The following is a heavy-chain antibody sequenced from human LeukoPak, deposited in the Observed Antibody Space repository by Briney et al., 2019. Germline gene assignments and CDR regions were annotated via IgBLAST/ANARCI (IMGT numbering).Heavy chain of an antibody. CDR2: VSTDGDT. CDR3: ARSRSGSVAGTSDY. CDR1: GFTFSRYA. D-gene: IGHD6-19*01. J-gene: IGHJ4*02. V-gene: IGHV3-23*01. Sequence: GGALKLSCAASGFTFSRYAMSWVRQAPGKGLEWVSSVSTDGDTYYTDSVKGRFTISRDVSRKTLFLQMISLRAEDTALYYCARSRSGSVAGTSDYWGQGTLLIVSS.